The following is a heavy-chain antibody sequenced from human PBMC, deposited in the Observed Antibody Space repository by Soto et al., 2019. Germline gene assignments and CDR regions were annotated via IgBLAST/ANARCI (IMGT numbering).Heavy chain of an antibody. D-gene: IGHD6-13*01. Sequence: QVQLQESGPGLVKPSETLSLTCTVSGGSVSSGSYYWSWIRQPTGKGLEWIGYIYYSGSTNYNPSLKSRVTISVDTSKNQFSLKLSSVTAADTAVYYCARWSPIAAAGTDLGMDVWGQGTTVTVSS. V-gene: IGHV4-61*01. CDR2: IYYSGST. CDR1: GGSVSSGSYY. J-gene: IGHJ6*02. CDR3: ARWSPIAAAGTDLGMDV.